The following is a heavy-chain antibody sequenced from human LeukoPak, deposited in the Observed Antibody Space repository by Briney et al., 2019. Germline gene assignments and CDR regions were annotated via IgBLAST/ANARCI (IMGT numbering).Heavy chain of an antibody. D-gene: IGHD5-12*01. CDR3: ARDSGYDYYYGMDV. J-gene: IGHJ6*02. CDR2: ISAYNGNT. V-gene: IGHV1-18*01. CDR1: GYTFTSYG. Sequence: ASVKVSCKASGYTFTSYGISWVRQAPGQGLEWMGWISAYNGNTNYAQKLQGRVTMTTDTSTSTAYMELSSLRSEDTAVYYCARDSGYDYYYGMDVWGQGTTVTVSS.